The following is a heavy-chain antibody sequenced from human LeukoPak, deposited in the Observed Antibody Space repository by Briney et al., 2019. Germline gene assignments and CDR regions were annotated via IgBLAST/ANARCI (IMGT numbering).Heavy chain of an antibody. D-gene: IGHD3-10*01. Sequence: SETLSLTCTVSGGSISSSSYYWGWIRQPPGKGLEWIGSIYYSGSTYYNPSLKSRVTISVDTSKNQFSLKLSSVTAADTAVYYCARNDYYGSGSPDYWGQGTLVTVSS. CDR2: IYYSGST. V-gene: IGHV4-39*01. CDR3: ARNDYYGSGSPDY. CDR1: GGSISSSSYY. J-gene: IGHJ4*02.